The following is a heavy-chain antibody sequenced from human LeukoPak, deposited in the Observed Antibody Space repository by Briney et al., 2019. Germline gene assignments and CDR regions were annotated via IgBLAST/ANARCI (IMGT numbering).Heavy chain of an antibody. CDR1: GGSISSYY. D-gene: IGHD2-8*01. Sequence: SETLSLTCTVSGGSISSYYWSWIRQPPGKSLECFAYIYYSGSTNYNPSLKSRVTISLDTSKNQFSLKLSSVTAGDTAIYYCARDSYGGGYWGQGTLVTVSS. V-gene: IGHV4-59*01. CDR3: ARDSYGGGY. J-gene: IGHJ4*02. CDR2: IYYSGST.